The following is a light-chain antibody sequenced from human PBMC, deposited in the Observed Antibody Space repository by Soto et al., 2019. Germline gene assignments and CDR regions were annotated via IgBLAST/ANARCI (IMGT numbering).Light chain of an antibody. J-gene: IGKJ4*01. V-gene: IGKV3-11*01. CDR3: QHCQPYGDSPPLT. CDR2: DAS. Sequence: VLAQSPATWSLAPGEGITRSCRPRQGVSSYLAWYQQKPGQAPRLLIYDASSRATGVRDRFSGSGSGTDFTLTISRLEVEDFEVYYCQHCQPYGDSPPLTFGGGTKVDIK. CDR1: QGVSSY.